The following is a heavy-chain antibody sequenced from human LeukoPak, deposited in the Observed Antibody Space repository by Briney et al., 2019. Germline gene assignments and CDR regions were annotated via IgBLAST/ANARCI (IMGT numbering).Heavy chain of an antibody. CDR2: INHSGST. CDR1: GGSFSGYY. CDR3: ARVSAAAGSSPPYYYYYYYMDV. Sequence: SETLSLTCAVYGGSFSGYYWSWIRQPPGKGLEWIGEINHSGSTSYNPSLKSRVTISVDTSKNQFSLKLSSVTAADTAVYYCARVSAAAGSSPPYYYYYYYMDVWGKGTTVTVSS. V-gene: IGHV4-34*01. J-gene: IGHJ6*03. D-gene: IGHD6-13*01.